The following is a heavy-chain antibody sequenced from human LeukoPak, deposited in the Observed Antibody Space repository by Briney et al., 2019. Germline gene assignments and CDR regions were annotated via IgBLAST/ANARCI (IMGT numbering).Heavy chain of an antibody. V-gene: IGHV3-48*03. CDR3: ARDREDYYGMDV. Sequence: GGSLRLSCAASGFNFSSYGMNWVRQAPGKGLEWVSYISSSGSTIYYADSVKGRFTISRDNAKNSPYLQMNSRRAEDTAVYYCARDREDYYGMDVWGKGTTVTVSS. CDR1: GFNFSSYG. CDR2: ISSSGSTI. J-gene: IGHJ6*04.